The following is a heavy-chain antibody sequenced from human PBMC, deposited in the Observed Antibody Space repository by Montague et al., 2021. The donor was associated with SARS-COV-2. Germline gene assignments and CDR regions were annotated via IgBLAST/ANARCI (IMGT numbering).Heavy chain of an antibody. Sequence: TLSLTCTVSGGSISSDEYYWSWIRQHPGKGLEWIGYIYYNGGSYYNPSLKSRVTISLDTSKNQFSLKLSSVTAADTAVYYCARDPWRITIFGVVTRYGMDVWGQGTTVTVSS. V-gene: IGHV4-31*03. CDR2: IYYNGGS. D-gene: IGHD3-3*01. J-gene: IGHJ6*02. CDR1: GGSISSDEYY. CDR3: ARDPWRITIFGVVTRYGMDV.